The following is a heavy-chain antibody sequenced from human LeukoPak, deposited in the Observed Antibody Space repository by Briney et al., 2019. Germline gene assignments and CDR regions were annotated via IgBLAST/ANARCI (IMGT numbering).Heavy chain of an antibody. Sequence: ALRLSCAASGFTFDDYAMHWVRQAPGKGLEWVSGISWNSGSIGYADSVKGRFTISRDNAKNSLYLQMNSLRAEDTALYYCAKETTVADNYYYYYMDVWGKGTTVTVSS. J-gene: IGHJ6*03. V-gene: IGHV3-9*01. CDR1: GFTFDDYA. D-gene: IGHD6-19*01. CDR2: ISWNSGSI. CDR3: AKETTVADNYYYYYMDV.